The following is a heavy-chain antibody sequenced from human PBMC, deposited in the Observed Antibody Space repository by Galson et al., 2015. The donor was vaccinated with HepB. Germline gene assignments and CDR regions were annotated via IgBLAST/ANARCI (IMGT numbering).Heavy chain of an antibody. CDR2: IYYSGST. D-gene: IGHD6-6*01. Sequence: SETLSLTCTVSGGSISSYYWSWIRQPPGKGLEWIGYIYYSGSTNYNPSLKSRVTISVDTSKNQFSLKLSSVTAADTAVYYCARDNQGSSSPNHYYYYGMDVWGQGTTVTVSS. CDR1: GGSISSYY. CDR3: ARDNQGSSSPNHYYYYGMDV. V-gene: IGHV4-59*01. J-gene: IGHJ6*02.